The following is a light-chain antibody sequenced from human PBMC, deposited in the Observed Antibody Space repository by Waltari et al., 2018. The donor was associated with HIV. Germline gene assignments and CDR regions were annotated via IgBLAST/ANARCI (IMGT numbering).Light chain of an antibody. CDR3: QQSYSSPS. J-gene: IGKJ4*01. Sequence: DIQMTQSPSSLSASVGDRVTITCRASQTIKTYLNWYQQKPGKAPKLLIYGAVSLQSGVPPRFSGSGSATDFTLSISSLQPEDSATYYCQQSYSSPSFGGGTKVEIK. V-gene: IGKV1-39*01. CDR2: GAV. CDR1: QTIKTY.